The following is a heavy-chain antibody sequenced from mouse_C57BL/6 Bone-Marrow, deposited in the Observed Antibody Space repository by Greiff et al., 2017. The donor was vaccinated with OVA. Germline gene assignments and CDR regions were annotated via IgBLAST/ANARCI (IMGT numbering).Heavy chain of an antibody. CDR3: ARHFHYGNSIYYYAMDY. J-gene: IGHJ4*01. D-gene: IGHD2-1*01. V-gene: IGHV5-12*01. CDR2: ISNGGGST. CDR1: GLTFRDYY. Sequence: EVPLVESGGGLVQPGGSLKLSCAASGLTFRDYYMYWVRQTPEKRLEWVAYISNGGGSTYYPDTVKGRFTISRYNAKNTLYLQMSRLKSDDPAMYYCARHFHYGNSIYYYAMDYWGQGTSVTVSS.